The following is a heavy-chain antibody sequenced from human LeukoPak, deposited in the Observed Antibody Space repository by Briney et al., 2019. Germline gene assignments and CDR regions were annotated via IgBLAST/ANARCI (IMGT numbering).Heavy chain of an antibody. V-gene: IGHV4-59*08. CDR2: IYYSGST. CDR1: GGSISSYY. CDR3: ARHLRGDYSNSWFDP. D-gene: IGHD4-11*01. Sequence: SETLSLTCTVSGGSISSYYWSWIRQPPGKGLEWIGYIYYSGSTNYNPSLKSRVTISVDTSKNQFSLMLTSVTAADTALYYCARHLRGDYSNSWFDPWGQGTLVTVSS. J-gene: IGHJ5*02.